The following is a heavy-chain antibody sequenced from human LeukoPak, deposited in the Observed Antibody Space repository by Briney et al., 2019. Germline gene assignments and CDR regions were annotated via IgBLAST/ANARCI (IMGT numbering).Heavy chain of an antibody. CDR3: GKRYASGSYTLDY. Sequence: PGGSLRLSCVASGFIFSNYAMTWVRQAPGKGLEWVSVISGSGDSTYYADSVKGRFTISRDNSKNTLYLQMSSLTAEDTAVYYCGKRYASGSYTLDYWGQGTLVTVSS. D-gene: IGHD3-10*01. J-gene: IGHJ4*02. CDR1: GFIFSNYA. V-gene: IGHV3-23*01. CDR2: ISGSGDST.